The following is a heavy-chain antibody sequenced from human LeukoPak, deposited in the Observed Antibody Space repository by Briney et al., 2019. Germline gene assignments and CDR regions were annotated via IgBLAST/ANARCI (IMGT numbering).Heavy chain of an antibody. D-gene: IGHD4-11*01. J-gene: IGHJ4*02. CDR2: ISWNSGSI. CDR1: GFTFDDYA. Sequence: PGGSLRLSCAASGFTFDDYAMHWVRQAPGKGLEWVSGISWNSGSIGYADSVKGRFTISRDNAKKSLYLQMNSLRAEDTALYYCAKDNGYSNYGGYFDYWGQGTLVTVSS. V-gene: IGHV3-9*01. CDR3: AKDNGYSNYGGYFDY.